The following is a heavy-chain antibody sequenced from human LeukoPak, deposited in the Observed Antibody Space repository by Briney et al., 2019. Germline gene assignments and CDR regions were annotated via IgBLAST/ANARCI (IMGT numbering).Heavy chain of an antibody. D-gene: IGHD2-15*01. J-gene: IGHJ3*02. CDR3: ARVTRLLPARASDI. CDR1: GFTFDDYG. CDR2: INWNGGST. V-gene: IGHV3-20*04. Sequence: GGSLRLSCAASGFTFDDYGMSWVRQAPGKGLEWVSGINWNGGSTGYADSVKGRFTISRDNAKNSLYLQMNSLRAEDTALSYCARVTRLLPARASDIWGQGTMVTVSS.